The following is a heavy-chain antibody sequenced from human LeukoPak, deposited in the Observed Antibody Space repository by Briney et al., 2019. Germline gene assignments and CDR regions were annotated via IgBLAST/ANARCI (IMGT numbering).Heavy chain of an antibody. D-gene: IGHD3-3*02. CDR3: ARFETVHFSYGFDI. CDR1: GIGFRTYS. CDR2: ISGNSEYI. J-gene: IGHJ3*02. V-gene: IGHV3-21*06. Sequence: GGSLRLSCVASGIGFRTYSINWVRQAPGKGLEWVSSISGNSEYILYADSVKGRFTISRDNAKDSIFLQMNGPRADDTAVYYCARFETVHFSYGFDIWGQGTMVTVSS.